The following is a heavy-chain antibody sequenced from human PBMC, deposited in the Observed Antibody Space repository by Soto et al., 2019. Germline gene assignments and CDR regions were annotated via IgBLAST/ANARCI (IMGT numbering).Heavy chain of an antibody. D-gene: IGHD6-19*01. V-gene: IGHV4-59*08. Sequence: SETLSLTCTVSGGSISRYYWSWIRQPPGKGLEWIGYIYYSGSTNYNPSLKSRVTISVDTSKNQFSLKLSSVTAADTAVYYCAGSYSLYSSGWYYTYWGQGTLVTVS. CDR2: IYYSGST. CDR3: AGSYSLYSSGWYYTY. J-gene: IGHJ4*02. CDR1: GGSISRYY.